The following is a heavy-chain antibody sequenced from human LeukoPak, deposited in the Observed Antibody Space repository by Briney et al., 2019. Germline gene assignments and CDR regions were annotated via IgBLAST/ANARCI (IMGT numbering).Heavy chain of an antibody. CDR3: VRGKNGYSP. CDR1: GGSISHYY. CDR2: MHHNGEI. Sequence: SETLSLTCTVSGGSISHYYWSWIRQPPGKGLEWIGYMHHNGEIEYNPSLKSRVTISMDTAKNQLSLKVRSVIAADTATYYCVRGKNGYSPWGQGTLVTVSS. J-gene: IGHJ5*02. V-gene: IGHV4-59*01. D-gene: IGHD5-24*01.